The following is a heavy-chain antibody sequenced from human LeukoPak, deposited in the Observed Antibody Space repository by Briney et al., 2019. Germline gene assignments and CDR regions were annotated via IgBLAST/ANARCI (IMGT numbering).Heavy chain of an antibody. J-gene: IGHJ4*02. V-gene: IGHV3-48*02. Sequence: TGGSLRLSCAASGFTFSSYSMNWVHQAPGKGLEWVSYISSSSSTIYYADSVKGRFTISRDNAKNSLYLQMNSLRDEDTAVYYCASLDPLDSSGYPQGFDYWGQGTLVTISS. D-gene: IGHD3-22*01. CDR1: GFTFSSYS. CDR3: ASLDPLDSSGYPQGFDY. CDR2: ISSSSSTI.